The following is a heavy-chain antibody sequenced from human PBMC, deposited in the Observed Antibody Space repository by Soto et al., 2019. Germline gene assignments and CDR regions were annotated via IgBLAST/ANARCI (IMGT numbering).Heavy chain of an antibody. D-gene: IGHD3-10*01. CDR3: ARRRWVGELFGHHYRLDG. V-gene: IGHV5-51*01. Sequence: HGESLKISCKGSGYSFTSYWIGWVRQMPVKGLEWMGIIYPGDSDTRYSPSFQGQVTISADKSISTAYLQWSSLKASDTAMYYCARRRWVGELFGHHYRLDGSGQGTKDTVSS. CDR1: GYSFTSYW. J-gene: IGHJ6*02. CDR2: IYPGDSDT.